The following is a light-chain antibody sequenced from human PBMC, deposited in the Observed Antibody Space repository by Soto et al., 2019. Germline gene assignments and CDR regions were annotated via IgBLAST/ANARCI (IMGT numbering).Light chain of an antibody. CDR3: QQYGTSPLT. CDR2: GAS. Sequence: EIVLTQSPGTLSLSPGERATLSCRASQSVSSSYLAWYQNKPGQAPRLLIYGASSRATGIPDRFSGSGSGTDFNLTISRLEPEDFAVYYCQQYGTSPLTFGGGTKVEI. CDR1: QSVSSSY. V-gene: IGKV3-20*01. J-gene: IGKJ4*01.